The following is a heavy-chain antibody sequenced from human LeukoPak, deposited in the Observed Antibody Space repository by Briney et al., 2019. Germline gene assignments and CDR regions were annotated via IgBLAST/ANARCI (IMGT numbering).Heavy chain of an antibody. CDR3: ARDVGEGFCSGGSCSDY. Sequence: GASVKVSCKASGYAFTDYAISWVRQAPGQGLEWMGWISAYNDNTNYAQKLQGRVTMTTDTSTSTVYMELRSLRSDDTAVYYCARDVGEGFCSGGSCSDYWGQGTLVTVSS. CDR2: ISAYNDNT. J-gene: IGHJ4*02. D-gene: IGHD2-15*01. CDR1: GYAFTDYA. V-gene: IGHV1-18*01.